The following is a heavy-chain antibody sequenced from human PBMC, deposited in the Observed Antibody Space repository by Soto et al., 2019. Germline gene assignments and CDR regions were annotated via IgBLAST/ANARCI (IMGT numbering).Heavy chain of an antibody. Sequence: QVQLQESGPGLVKPSGTLSLTCAVSGGSISTSNWWSWVRQPPGKGLEWIGEVYRTGSTNYNPSLESRVTISVDKSKTQFSLKLTSVTAADTAVYYCARARATIAAAAIFDCWGQGTLVTVSS. V-gene: IGHV4-4*02. CDR2: VYRTGST. J-gene: IGHJ4*02. CDR3: ARARATIAAAAIFDC. CDR1: GGSISTSNW. D-gene: IGHD6-13*01.